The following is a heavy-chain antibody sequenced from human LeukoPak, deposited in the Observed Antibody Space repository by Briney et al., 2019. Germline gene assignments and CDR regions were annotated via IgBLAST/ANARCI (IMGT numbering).Heavy chain of an antibody. CDR1: GYSFTSYW. J-gene: IGHJ4*02. CDR3: ARQDLYYDSSCYYYEY. D-gene: IGHD3-22*01. CDR2: IYPGDSDT. V-gene: IGHV5-51*01. Sequence: GESLKISCKGSGYSFTSYWIGWVRQMPGKGLEWMGIIYPGDSDTRYSPSFQGQVTISADKSISTAYLQWSSLKASDTAMYYCARQDLYYDSSCYYYEYWGQGTLVTVSS.